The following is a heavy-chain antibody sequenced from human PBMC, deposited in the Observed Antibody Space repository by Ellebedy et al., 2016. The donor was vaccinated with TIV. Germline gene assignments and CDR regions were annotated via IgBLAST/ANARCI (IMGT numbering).Heavy chain of an antibody. CDR1: GYTCTSYY. D-gene: IGHD3-16*01. CDR3: ARDLGLTYYFDY. J-gene: IGHJ4*02. V-gene: IGHV1-46*01. CDR2: INPSVGIT. Sequence: AASVKVSCKASGYTCTSYYMHWVRQAPGQGLEWMGKINPSVGITTYAQKFQGRVTMTRNTSTSTVYMELSGLTSEDTAVYYCARDLGLTYYFDYWGQGTLVTVSS.